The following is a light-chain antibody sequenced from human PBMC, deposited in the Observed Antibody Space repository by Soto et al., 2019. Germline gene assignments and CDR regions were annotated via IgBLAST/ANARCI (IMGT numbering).Light chain of an antibody. CDR3: CSYAGTHVV. V-gene: IGLV2-23*02. CDR1: SSDVGSYNL. Sequence: QSVLTQPASVSGSPGQSITISCTGTSSDVGSYNLVSWYQQHPGKAPKLLIHEVSKRPSGVSNRFSGFKSGNTASLTISGLQAEDEADYYCCSYAGTHVVFGGGTKVTVL. CDR2: EVS. J-gene: IGLJ2*01.